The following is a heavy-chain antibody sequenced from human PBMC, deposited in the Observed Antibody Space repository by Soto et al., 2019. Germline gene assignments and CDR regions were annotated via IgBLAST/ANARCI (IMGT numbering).Heavy chain of an antibody. CDR3: ARGVTTVTTVRMFDY. V-gene: IGHV4-34*01. D-gene: IGHD4-17*01. Sequence: PSETLSLTCAVYGGSFSGNYWSWIRQPQGKGPEWIGEINHSGRTYYNPSLKSRVTISVDTSKNQFSLKLSSVTAADTAVYYCARGVTTVTTVRMFDYWGQGALVTVSS. CDR2: INHSGRT. CDR1: GGSFSGNY. J-gene: IGHJ4*02.